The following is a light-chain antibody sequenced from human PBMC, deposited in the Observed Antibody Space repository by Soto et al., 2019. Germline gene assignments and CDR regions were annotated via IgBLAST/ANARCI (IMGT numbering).Light chain of an antibody. J-gene: IGKJ1*01. Sequence: EIVLTQSPGTLSLSPGERATLSCRASQSVSSSYLAWYKQKPGQAPRLLIYGASSRATGIPDTVRGSGSGTDFTLTISRLAPADFAAYYWGQYGSSPSFGQGTKVEIK. CDR1: QSVSSSY. V-gene: IGKV3-20*01. CDR3: GQYGSSPS. CDR2: GAS.